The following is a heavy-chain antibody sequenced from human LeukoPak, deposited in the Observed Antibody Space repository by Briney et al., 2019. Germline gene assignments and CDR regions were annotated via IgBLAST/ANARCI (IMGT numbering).Heavy chain of an antibody. Sequence: SGGSLRLSCVASGFTFSSYAMSWVRQAPGKGLEWVSTISGGGVTTYYADSVKGRLTISRDNSKNTVSLQMNSLRDDDTAVYFCARESPVAAVGRSWFDPWGQGTLVTVSS. CDR3: ARESPVAAVGRSWFDP. CDR2: ISGGGVTT. CDR1: GFTFSSYA. J-gene: IGHJ5*02. D-gene: IGHD6-13*01. V-gene: IGHV3-23*01.